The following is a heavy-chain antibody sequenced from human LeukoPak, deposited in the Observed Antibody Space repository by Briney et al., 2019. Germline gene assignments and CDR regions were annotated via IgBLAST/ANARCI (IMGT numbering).Heavy chain of an antibody. CDR3: ARAGSHSSGWYEHYYYYGMDV. V-gene: IGHV1-69*13. D-gene: IGHD6-19*01. CDR2: IIPIFGTA. J-gene: IGHJ6*02. Sequence: GASVKVSCKASGGTFSSYAISWVRQAPGQGLEWMGGIIPIFGTANYAQKFQGRVTITADESTSTAYMELSSLRSEDTAVYYCARAGSHSSGWYEHYYYYGMDVWGQGTTVTVSS. CDR1: GGTFSSYA.